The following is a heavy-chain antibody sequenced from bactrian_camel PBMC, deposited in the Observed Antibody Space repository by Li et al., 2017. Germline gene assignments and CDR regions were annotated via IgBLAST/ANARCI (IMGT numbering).Heavy chain of an antibody. J-gene: IGHJ4*01. CDR1: GFTFSSYW. D-gene: IGHD3*01. V-gene: IGHV3S1*01. CDR3: ATVGVRGAVSLSDY. Sequence: HVQLVESGGGLVQPGGSLTLSCAASGFTFSSYWMYWVRQAPGKGLEWVSAISASGGTTIYADSVKGRFTISRDNAKNTVYLQMNSLKPEDTAMYYCATVGVRGAVSLSDYWGQGTQVTVS. CDR2: ISASGGTT.